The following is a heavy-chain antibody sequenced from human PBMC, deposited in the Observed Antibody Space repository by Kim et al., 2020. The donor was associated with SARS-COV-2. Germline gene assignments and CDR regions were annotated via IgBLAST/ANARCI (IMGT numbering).Heavy chain of an antibody. CDR2: IYYSGST. Sequence: SETLSLTCTVSGGSISSSSYYWGWIRQPPGKGLEWIGSIYYSGSTYYNPSLKSRVTISVDTSKNQFSLKLSSVTAADTAVYYCARRPDYDSSGYYPLMNYYYYYGMDVWGQGTTVTVSS. CDR1: GGSISSSSYY. J-gene: IGHJ6*02. CDR3: ARRPDYDSSGYYPLMNYYYYYGMDV. D-gene: IGHD3-22*01. V-gene: IGHV4-39*01.